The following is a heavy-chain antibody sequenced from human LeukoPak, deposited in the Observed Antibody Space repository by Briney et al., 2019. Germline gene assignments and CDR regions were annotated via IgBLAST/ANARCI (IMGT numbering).Heavy chain of an antibody. J-gene: IGHJ5*02. Sequence: PSETLSLTCAVSGGSISSGGYSWSWIRQPPGKGLEWIGYIYHSGSTYYNPSLKSRVTISVDRSKNQFSLKLSSVTAADTAVYYCARVSIAVAGQTNWFDPWGQGTLVTVSS. D-gene: IGHD6-19*01. CDR1: GGSISSGGYS. CDR2: IYHSGST. CDR3: ARVSIAVAGQTNWFDP. V-gene: IGHV4-30-2*01.